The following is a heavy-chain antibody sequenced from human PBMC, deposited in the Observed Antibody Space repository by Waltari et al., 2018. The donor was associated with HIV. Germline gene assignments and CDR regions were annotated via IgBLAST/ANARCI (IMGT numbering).Heavy chain of an antibody. CDR1: GYTFPGYY. CDR2: INPNSGGT. J-gene: IGHJ4*02. Sequence: QVQLVQSGAEVKKPGASVKVSCKASGYTFPGYYMHWVRQAPGQGLEWMGWINPNSGGTNYAQKFQDRVTMTRDTSISTAYMELSSLRSDDTAVYYCARETVAAGTAADYWGQGTLVTVSS. V-gene: IGHV1-2*02. D-gene: IGHD6-13*01. CDR3: ARETVAAGTAADY.